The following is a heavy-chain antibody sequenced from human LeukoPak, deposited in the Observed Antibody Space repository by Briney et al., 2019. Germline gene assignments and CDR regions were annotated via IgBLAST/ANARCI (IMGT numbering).Heavy chain of an antibody. CDR1: GGSISSSSYY. Sequence: SETLSLTCTVSGGSISSSSYYWGWIRQPPGKGLEWIGSIYYSGSTYYNPSLKSRVTISVDTSKNQFSLKLSSVTAADTAVYYCARGRGKNIRGYSSSWWRRDYYYMDVWGKGTTVTVSS. J-gene: IGHJ6*03. V-gene: IGHV4-39*01. D-gene: IGHD6-13*01. CDR2: IYYSGST. CDR3: ARGRGKNIRGYSSSWWRRDYYYMDV.